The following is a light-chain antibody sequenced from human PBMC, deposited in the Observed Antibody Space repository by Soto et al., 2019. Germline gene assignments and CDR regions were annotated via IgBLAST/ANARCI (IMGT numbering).Light chain of an antibody. Sequence: DIQLTQSPSFLSASVGDRVTLTCRASQGINSHLAWFQQKPGQAPNLLIYAASALPSGVPSRFSGSGSGTEFTLTISSLQPEDFATYYCQQLNTYPYTFGQGTKLEIK. CDR2: AAS. CDR1: QGINSH. V-gene: IGKV1-9*01. J-gene: IGKJ2*01. CDR3: QQLNTYPYT.